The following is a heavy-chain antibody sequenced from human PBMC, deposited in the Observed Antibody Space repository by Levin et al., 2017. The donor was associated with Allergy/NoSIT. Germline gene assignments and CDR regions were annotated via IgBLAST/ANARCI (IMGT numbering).Heavy chain of an antibody. J-gene: IGHJ5*02. CDR2: IYWDDDK. CDR3: AQRDYHSDPSKWFDA. Sequence: SGPTLVKPTETLTLTCSVSGFSLNTPAVGVGWFRQPPGKAPEWLTLIYWDDDKRFNPSLENRLSINKDASKNQVVLTLTDMGPADTGTYYCAQRDYHSDPSKWFDAWGQGFLVTVSS. V-gene: IGHV2-5*02. CDR1: GFSLNTPAVG. D-gene: IGHD3-10*01.